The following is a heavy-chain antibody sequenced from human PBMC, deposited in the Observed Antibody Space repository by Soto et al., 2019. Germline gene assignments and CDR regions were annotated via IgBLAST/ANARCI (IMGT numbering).Heavy chain of an antibody. CDR1: GGSISSYY. D-gene: IGHD3-3*01. J-gene: IGHJ5*02. V-gene: IGHV4-59*01. CDR3: ARVQAPTYYDFWSGNWFDP. Sequence: SETLSLTCTVSGGSISSYYWSWIRQPPGKGLEWIGYIYYSGSTNYNPSLKSRVTISVDTSKNQFSLKLSSVTAADTAVYYCARVQAPTYYDFWSGNWFDPWGQGTLVTVS. CDR2: IYYSGST.